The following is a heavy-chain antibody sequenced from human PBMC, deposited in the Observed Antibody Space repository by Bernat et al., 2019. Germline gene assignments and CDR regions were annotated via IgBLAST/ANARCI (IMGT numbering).Heavy chain of an antibody. J-gene: IGHJ3*02. D-gene: IGHD2-2*01. CDR1: GFTFSSYS. CDR2: ISSSSSTI. V-gene: IGHV3-48*02. Sequence: EVQLVESGGGLVQPGGSLRLSCAASGFTFSSYSMNWVRQAPGKGLVWVSYISSSSSTIYYADSVKGRFTISRDNAKNSLYLQMNSLRDEDTAVYYCARDPLGYCSSTSCEGAFDIWGQGTMVTVSS. CDR3: ARDPLGYCSSTSCEGAFDI.